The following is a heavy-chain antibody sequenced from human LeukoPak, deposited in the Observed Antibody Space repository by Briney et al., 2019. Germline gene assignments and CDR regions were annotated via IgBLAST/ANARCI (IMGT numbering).Heavy chain of an antibody. D-gene: IGHD6-13*01. CDR2: IYYSGST. V-gene: IGHV4-59*01. Sequence: SETLSLTCTVSGGSINSYYWSWIRQPPGKGLEWIGYIYYSGSTNYNPSLKSRVTISVDTSKNQFSLKLSSVTAADTAVYYCARGHESHSSIHEDWGQGTLVTVSS. J-gene: IGHJ4*02. CDR3: ARGHESHSSIHED. CDR1: GGSINSYY.